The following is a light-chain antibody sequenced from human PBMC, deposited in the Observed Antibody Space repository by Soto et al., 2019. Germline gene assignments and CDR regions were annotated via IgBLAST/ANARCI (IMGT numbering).Light chain of an antibody. CDR2: HNN. J-gene: IGLJ2*01. CDR1: NSNVGSNT. CDR3: AAWDDSLNAVV. V-gene: IGLV1-44*01. Sequence: QSVLTQPPSASGTPGQRVTISCSGSNSNVGSNTVDWYQQLPGTAPKLLIYHNNQRPSGVPDRLSGSKSGTSASLAISGLQSEDEADYYCAAWDDSLNAVVFGGGTNVTVL.